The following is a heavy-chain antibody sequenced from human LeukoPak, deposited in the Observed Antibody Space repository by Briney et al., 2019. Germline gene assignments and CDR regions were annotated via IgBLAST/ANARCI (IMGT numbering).Heavy chain of an antibody. J-gene: IGHJ4*02. CDR1: SGSISSYY. CDR3: ARSGGHYDFWSGYHPFDY. Sequence: KPSETLSLTCTVSSGSISSYYWSWIRQPAGKGLEWIGRIYTSGSTNYNPSLKSRVTMSVDTSKNQFSLKLSSVTAADTAVYYCARSGGHYDFWSGYHPFDYWGQGTLVTVSS. D-gene: IGHD3-3*01. CDR2: IYTSGST. V-gene: IGHV4-4*07.